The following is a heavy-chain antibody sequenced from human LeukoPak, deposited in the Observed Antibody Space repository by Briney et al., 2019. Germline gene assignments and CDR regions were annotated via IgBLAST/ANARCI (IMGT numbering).Heavy chain of an antibody. D-gene: IGHD2-2*01. Sequence: ASVKVSCKASGYTFTSYGISWLRQAPGQGLEWRGWISAYNGNTNYAQKLQGRVTMTTDTSTSTAYMELRSLRSDDTAVYYCARDPRCSSTSCYDGMDVWGQGTTVTASS. CDR1: GYTFTSYG. CDR2: ISAYNGNT. J-gene: IGHJ6*02. V-gene: IGHV1-18*01. CDR3: ARDPRCSSTSCYDGMDV.